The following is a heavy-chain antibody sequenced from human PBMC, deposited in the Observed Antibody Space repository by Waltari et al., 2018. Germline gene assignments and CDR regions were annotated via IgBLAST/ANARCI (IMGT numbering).Heavy chain of an antibody. D-gene: IGHD2-21*01. Sequence: QVQLVQSGAEVKKPGSSVKVSCKASGGTFSSYAISWVRQAPGQGLEWMGGIIPIFGTANYAQKFQGRVTITTDESTSTAYMELSSLRSEDTAVYYCARVAGTAYCGGDCYGYDAFDIWGQGTMVTVSS. CDR2: IIPIFGTA. J-gene: IGHJ3*02. V-gene: IGHV1-69*05. CDR3: ARVAGTAYCGGDCYGYDAFDI. CDR1: GGTFSSYA.